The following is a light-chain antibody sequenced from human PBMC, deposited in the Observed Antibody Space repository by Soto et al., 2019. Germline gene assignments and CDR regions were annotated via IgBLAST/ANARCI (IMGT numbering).Light chain of an antibody. V-gene: IGKV1-39*01. CDR1: QSISIY. CDR3: QQSYSTPHT. CDR2: AAS. Sequence: DIPMTQAPSSLSASLGDRVTITCRASQSISIYLNWYQQKPGKAPKLLIYAASSLQSGVPSRFSGSGSGTDFTLTISSLQPEDFATYYCQQSYSTPHTFGQGTRLEI. J-gene: IGKJ5*01.